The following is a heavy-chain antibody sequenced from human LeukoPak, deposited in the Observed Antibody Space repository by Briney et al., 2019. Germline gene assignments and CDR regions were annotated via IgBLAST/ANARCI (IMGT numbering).Heavy chain of an antibody. J-gene: IGHJ4*02. V-gene: IGHV3-21*01. Sequence: GGSLRLSCAASGFIFSSYSMNWVRQAPGKGLEWLSSIGSTGAYIFYADSVKGRFTISRDNAKNSLYLQMNSLRAEDTAVYYCARQIKSYYYDSSGVFDYWGQGTLVTVSS. CDR1: GFIFSSYS. D-gene: IGHD3-22*01. CDR3: ARQIKSYYYDSSGVFDY. CDR2: IGSTGAYI.